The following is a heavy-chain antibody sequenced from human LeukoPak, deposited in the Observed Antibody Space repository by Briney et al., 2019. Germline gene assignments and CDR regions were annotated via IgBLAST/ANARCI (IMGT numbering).Heavy chain of an antibody. V-gene: IGHV3-7*01. CDR1: GFTFSSYW. CDR3: ARAGPSYLWYFDL. J-gene: IGHJ2*01. D-gene: IGHD2-21*01. CDR2: IKQDGSEK. Sequence: PGGSLRLSCAASGFTFSSYWMSWVRQAPGKGLEWVANIKQDGSEKYYVDSVKGRFTISTDNAKNSLYLQMNSLRAEDTAVYYCARAGPSYLWYFDLWGRGTLVTVSS.